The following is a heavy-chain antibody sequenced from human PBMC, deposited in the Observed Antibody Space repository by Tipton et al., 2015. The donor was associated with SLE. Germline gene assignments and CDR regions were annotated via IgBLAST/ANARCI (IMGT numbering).Heavy chain of an antibody. Sequence: TLSLTCAVYGGSFSGYYWNWIRQPPGKELAWIGEINHRGRTNYNPSLESRVTMSGDTSKNQISLNLTSVTAADTAIYYCAGTIGTAGLYFDLWGRGTLVTVSS. CDR3: AGTIGTAGLYFDL. CDR1: GGSFSGYY. D-gene: IGHD1-7*01. V-gene: IGHV4-34*01. J-gene: IGHJ2*01. CDR2: INHRGRT.